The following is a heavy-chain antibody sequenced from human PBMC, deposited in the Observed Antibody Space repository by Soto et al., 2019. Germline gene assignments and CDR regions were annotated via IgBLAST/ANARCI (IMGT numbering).Heavy chain of an antibody. V-gene: IGHV1-18*01. J-gene: IGHJ5*02. CDR3: AREGSVAVAGGGWFDP. CDR1: GYTFTSYG. D-gene: IGHD6-19*01. CDR2: ISAYNGNT. Sequence: QVQLVQSGAEVKKPGASVKVSCKASGYTFTSYGISWVRQAPGQGLEWMGWISAYNGNTNYAQKLQGRVTMTTDTSTSTAYKELRSLRSDDTAVYYCAREGSVAVAGGGWFDPWGQGTLVTVSS.